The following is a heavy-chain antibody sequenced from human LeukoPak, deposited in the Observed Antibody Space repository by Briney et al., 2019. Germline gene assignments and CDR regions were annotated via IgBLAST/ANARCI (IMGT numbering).Heavy chain of an antibody. Sequence: GGSLRLSCAASGFTFGSYGMNWVRQAPGKGLEWVSFISSSGSQRYYADSMKGRFTISRDNAKNSLYLQMNSLRADDTAVYYCARVSSYDFWSGYYEGKRSGPWFTDYWGQGTLVTVSS. CDR3: ARVSSYDFWSGYYEGKRSGPWFTDY. D-gene: IGHD3-3*01. J-gene: IGHJ4*02. CDR1: GFTFGSYG. V-gene: IGHV3-21*01. CDR2: ISSSGSQR.